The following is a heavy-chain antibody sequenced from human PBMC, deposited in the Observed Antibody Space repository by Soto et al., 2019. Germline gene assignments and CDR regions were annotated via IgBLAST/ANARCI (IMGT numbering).Heavy chain of an antibody. CDR3: ARGGRTNWFDP. CDR2: IYRSGTT. Sequence: QLHLQESGSGLLKPSQTLSLTCAVSGGSVNIADYSWSWIRQPPGKNLEWIGYIYRSGTTYYNPSLKSRVTISIDKSKNQFSLNLTSVIAADTAVYYCARGGRTNWFDPWGLGTLVTVSS. J-gene: IGHJ5*02. V-gene: IGHV4-30-2*01. CDR1: GGSVNIADYS.